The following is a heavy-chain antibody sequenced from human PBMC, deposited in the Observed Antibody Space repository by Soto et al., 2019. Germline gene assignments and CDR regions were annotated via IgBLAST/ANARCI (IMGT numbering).Heavy chain of an antibody. Sequence: SETLSLTCTVSGGSVRSGDYYWSWIRQPPGKGLELIGYIYYSGSTYYNPSLKSRVTMSVDTSKNQFSLKLTSVTAADTAVYYCARGFVLVPATPTWFDPWGLVTLVSVS. CDR3: ARGFVLVPATPTWFDP. D-gene: IGHD2-2*01. V-gene: IGHV4-30-4*01. CDR2: IYYSGST. J-gene: IGHJ5*02. CDR1: GGSVRSGDYY.